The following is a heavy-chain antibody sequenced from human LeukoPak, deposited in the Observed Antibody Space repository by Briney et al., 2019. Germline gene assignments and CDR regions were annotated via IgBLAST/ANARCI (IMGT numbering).Heavy chain of an antibody. Sequence: SETLSLTCAVSGASITNNNWWSWVRQPPGKGLEWIGYIYHSGSTYYNPSLKSRVTISVDRSKNQFSLKLSSATAADTAVYYCARVTPYYYGMDVWGQGTTVTVSS. V-gene: IGHV4-4*02. CDR1: GASITNNNW. CDR2: IYHSGST. J-gene: IGHJ6*02. CDR3: ARVTPYYYGMDV.